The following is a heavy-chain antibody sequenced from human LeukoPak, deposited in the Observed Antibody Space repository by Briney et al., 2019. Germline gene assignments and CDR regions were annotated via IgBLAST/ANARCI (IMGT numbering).Heavy chain of an antibody. CDR3: ARGVHIAASQYGY. J-gene: IGHJ4*02. CDR1: GGSFSSYY. V-gene: IGHV4-59*01. Sequence: SETLSLTCTVSGGSFSSYYWSWIRQPPGNGREWVGYIYYSGTTNYNPSLKSRVTISVDTSKNQFSLKLSSVAAADTAVYYCARGVHIAASQYGYWGQGALVSVSS. D-gene: IGHD6-13*01. CDR2: IYYSGTT.